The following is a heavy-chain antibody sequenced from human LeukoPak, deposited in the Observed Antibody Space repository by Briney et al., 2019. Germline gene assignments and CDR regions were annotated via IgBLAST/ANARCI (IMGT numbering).Heavy chain of an antibody. V-gene: IGHV3-23*01. CDR2: ISGSASST. CDR1: GGSFSGYY. CDR3: AKKAGSGTYYYSDY. D-gene: IGHD3-10*01. J-gene: IGHJ4*02. Sequence: ETLSLTCAVYGGSFSGYYWSWIRQPPGKGLEWVSGISGSASSTYYADSVKGRFSISRDNSVNTLYLEMNSLRADDTAVYYCAKKAGSGTYYYSDYWGQGTLVTVSS.